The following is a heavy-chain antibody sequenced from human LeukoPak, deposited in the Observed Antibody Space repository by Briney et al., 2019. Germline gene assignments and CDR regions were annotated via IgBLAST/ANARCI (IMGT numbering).Heavy chain of an antibody. CDR3: ARSWLDYGDYGHLFDY. J-gene: IGHJ4*02. V-gene: IGHV4-61*01. CDR1: GGSVSSGSYY. CDR2: IYYSGST. Sequence: SETLSLTCTVSGGSVSSGSYYWSWIRQPPGKGLEWIGYIYYSGSTNYNPSLKSRVTISVDTSKNQFSLKLSSVTAADTAVYYCARSWLDYGDYGHLFDYWGQGTLVTVSS. D-gene: IGHD4-17*01.